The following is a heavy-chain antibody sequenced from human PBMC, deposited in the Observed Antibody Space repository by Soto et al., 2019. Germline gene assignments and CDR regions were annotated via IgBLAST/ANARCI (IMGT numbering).Heavy chain of an antibody. D-gene: IGHD3-3*01. CDR3: ARSYYDFWSGNAAYYYYYMDV. J-gene: IGHJ6*03. CDR1: GYSFTSYW. CDR2: IYPGDSDT. V-gene: IGHV5-51*01. Sequence: GESLKISCKGSGYSFTSYWIGWVRQMPGKGLEWMGIIYPGDSDTRYSPSFQGQVTISADKSISTAYLQWSSLKASDTAMYYCARSYYDFWSGNAAYYYYYMDVWGKGTTVTVSS.